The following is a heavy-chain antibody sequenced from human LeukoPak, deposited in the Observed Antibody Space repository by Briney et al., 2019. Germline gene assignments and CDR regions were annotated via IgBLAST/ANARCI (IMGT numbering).Heavy chain of an antibody. J-gene: IGHJ3*02. CDR3: ARGGELRYAFDI. V-gene: IGHV4-39*01. CDR1: GGSISSSSYY. CDR2: IYYSGST. Sequence: PSETLSLTCTVSGGSISSSSYYWGWIRQPPGKGLEWIGSIYYSGSTYYNPFLKSRVTISVDTSKNQFSLKLSSVTAADTAVYYCARGGELRYAFDIWGQGTMATVSS. D-gene: IGHD1-26*01.